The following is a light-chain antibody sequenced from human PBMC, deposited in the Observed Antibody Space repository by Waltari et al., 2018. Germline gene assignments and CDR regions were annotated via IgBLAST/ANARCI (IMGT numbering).Light chain of an antibody. J-gene: IGLJ3*02. V-gene: IGLV8-61*01. Sequence: HTVLTHYPPFPVSPRGTVAPTCALSSSSVSRSSLPTWYQQTPGQAPRTLVYKGNGRSSGVPDRFSGSILGNKAALTITGAQADDESDYYCSMYMGSGIWVFGGGTKLTVL. CDR3: SMYMGSGIWV. CDR2: KGN. CDR1: SSSVSRSSL.